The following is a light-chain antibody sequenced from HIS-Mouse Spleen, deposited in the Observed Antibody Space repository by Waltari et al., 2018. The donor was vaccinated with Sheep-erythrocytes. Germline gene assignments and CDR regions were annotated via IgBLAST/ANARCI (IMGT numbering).Light chain of an antibody. Sequence: QSALTQPRSVSGSPGQSVTISCTGTSSDVVGYNYVSWYQQHPGKAPKPMIYDVSKRSSGVPERFSGSKSGNTASLTSSGLQAEDEADYYCCSYAGSYNHVFATGTKVTVL. V-gene: IGLV2-11*01. J-gene: IGLJ1*01. CDR3: CSYAGSYNHV. CDR1: SSDVVGYNY. CDR2: DVS.